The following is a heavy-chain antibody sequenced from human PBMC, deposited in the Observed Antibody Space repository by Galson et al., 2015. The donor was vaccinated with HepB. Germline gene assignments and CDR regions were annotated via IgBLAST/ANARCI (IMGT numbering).Heavy chain of an antibody. J-gene: IGHJ4*02. CDR2: IYPGDSDT. CDR1: GYSFTSYW. D-gene: IGHD2-2*02. V-gene: IGHV5-51*01. CDR3: ARLAGYCSSTSCYTRGYYFDY. Sequence: QSGAEVKKPGESLKISCEGSGYSFTSYWIGWVRQMPGEGLEWMGIIYPGDSDTRYSPSFQGQVTISANKSISTAYLQWSSLKASDTAMYYCARLAGYCSSTSCYTRGYYFDYWGQGTLVTVSS.